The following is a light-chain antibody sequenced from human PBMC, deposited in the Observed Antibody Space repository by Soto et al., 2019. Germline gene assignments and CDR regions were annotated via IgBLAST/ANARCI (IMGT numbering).Light chain of an antibody. CDR1: QSVFNRSNSNNH. CDR2: WAS. V-gene: IGKV4-1*01. CDR3: QQYNSYPYT. J-gene: IGKJ2*01. Sequence: DIVMTQSPDSLAVSLGERATINCKSSQSVFNRSNSNNHFAWYRQKPGQPPELLIYWASTRESGVPDRFSGSGSGTDFTLTISSLRAEDVAVYYCQQYNSYPYTFGQGTKLEIK.